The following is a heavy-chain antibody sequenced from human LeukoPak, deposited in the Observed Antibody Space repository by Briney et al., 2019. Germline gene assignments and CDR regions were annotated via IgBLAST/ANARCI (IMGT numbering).Heavy chain of an antibody. CDR1: GFTVSSNY. Sequence: PGGSLRLSCAASGFTVSSNYMSWVRQAPGEGLEWVSVIYSGGSTYYTDSVKGRFTISRDNSKNTLYLQMNRLRAEDTAVYYCLGAPPPNYVWGSYDYWGQGTLVTVSS. J-gene: IGHJ4*02. CDR3: LGAPPPNYVWGSYDY. CDR2: IYSGGST. D-gene: IGHD3-16*01. V-gene: IGHV3-53*01.